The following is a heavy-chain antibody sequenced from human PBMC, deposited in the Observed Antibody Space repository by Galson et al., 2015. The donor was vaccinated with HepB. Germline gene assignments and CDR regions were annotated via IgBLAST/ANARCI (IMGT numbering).Heavy chain of an antibody. D-gene: IGHD6-19*01. Sequence: SETLSLTCSVSGGSMSSHYWTWIRQPPGKGLEWIGYVSYGGTISYNPSLKSRVTISIDSSKTLFSLTLTSVTPADTALYFCARVADPGSSGWLDLWGQGALLTVSS. CDR1: GGSMSSHY. V-gene: IGHV4-59*11. CDR3: ARVADPGSSGWLDL. J-gene: IGHJ4*02. CDR2: VSYGGTI.